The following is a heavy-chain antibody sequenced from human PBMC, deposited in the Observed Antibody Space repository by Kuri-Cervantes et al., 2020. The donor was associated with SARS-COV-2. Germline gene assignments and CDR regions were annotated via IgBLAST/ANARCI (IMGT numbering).Heavy chain of an antibody. Sequence: ASVKVSCKASGYTFTGYDMHWVRQAPGQGLEWMGWINPNSGGTNYAQKFQGRVTMTRDTSISTVYMELSRVRSDDTSVSYCARSTPSRRLGIISLGGAFDIWGQGTMVTVSS. V-gene: IGHV1-2*02. CDR3: ARSTPSRRLGIISLGGAFDI. J-gene: IGHJ3*02. CDR1: GYTFTGYD. CDR2: INPNSGGT. D-gene: IGHD4-17*01.